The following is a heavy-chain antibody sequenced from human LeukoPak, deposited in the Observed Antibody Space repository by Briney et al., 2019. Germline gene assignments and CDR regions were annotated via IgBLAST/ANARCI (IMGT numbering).Heavy chain of an antibody. V-gene: IGHV4-30-2*01. CDR1: GGSISSGGYS. CDR2: IYHSGST. J-gene: IGHJ4*02. CDR3: ARSRGSNYYDSHFDY. Sequence: PSETLSLTCAVSGGSISSGGYSWSWIRQPPGKGLEWIGYIYHSGSTYYNPSLKSRVTISVDRSKNQLSLKLSSVTAADTAVYYCARSRGSNYYDSHFDYWGQGTLVTVSS. D-gene: IGHD3-22*01.